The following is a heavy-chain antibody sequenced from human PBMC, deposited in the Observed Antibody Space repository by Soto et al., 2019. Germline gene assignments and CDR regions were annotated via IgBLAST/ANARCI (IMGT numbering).Heavy chain of an antibody. CDR1: GYTFTSYA. CDR3: ALLRSYYYYGMDV. V-gene: IGHV1-3*01. D-gene: IGHD2-15*01. CDR2: INAGNGNT. J-gene: IGHJ6*02. Sequence: QGQLVQSGAEVKKPGASVKVSCKASGYTFTSYAMHWVRQAPGQRLEWMGWINAGNGNTKYSQKFQGRVTITRDTSASTAYMELSSLRSEDTAVYYCALLRSYYYYGMDVWGLGTTVTVSS.